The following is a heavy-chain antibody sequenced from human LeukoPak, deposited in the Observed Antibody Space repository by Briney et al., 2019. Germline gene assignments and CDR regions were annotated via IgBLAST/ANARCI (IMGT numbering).Heavy chain of an antibody. J-gene: IGHJ4*02. CDR1: GLTFSSYS. CDR3: ARELISSSWYGGGYFDY. V-gene: IGHV3-21*01. D-gene: IGHD6-13*01. CDR2: ISSSSSYI. Sequence: GGSLRLSCAASGLTFSSYSMNWVRQAPGKGLEWVSSISSSSSYIYYADSVKGRFTISRDNAKNSLYLQMNSLRAEDTAVYYCARELISSSWYGGGYFDYWGQGTLVTVSS.